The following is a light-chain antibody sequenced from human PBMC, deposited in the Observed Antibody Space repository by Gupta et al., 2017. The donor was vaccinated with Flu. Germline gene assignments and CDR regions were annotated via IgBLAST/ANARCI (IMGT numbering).Light chain of an antibody. CDR2: RKT. V-gene: IGLV3-9*01. CDR1: NSGSNT. Sequence: VAMGQTATSTCAGANSGSNTVHWNQHPPRQLLILVIDRKTTRPTGRPEGFSGSTSGNTATLTIRTEEVGDEGDDYCQVRDGRVVFGGGTKLTVL. CDR3: QVRDGRVV. J-gene: IGLJ2*01.